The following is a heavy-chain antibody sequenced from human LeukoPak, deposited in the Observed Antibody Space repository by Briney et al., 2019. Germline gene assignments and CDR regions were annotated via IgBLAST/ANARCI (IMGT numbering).Heavy chain of an antibody. CDR2: INHSGST. Sequence: SETLSLTCAVYGGSFSGYYWSWIRQPPGKGLEWIGEINHSGSTNYNPSLKSRVTISVDTSKNQFSLKLSSVTAADTAVYYCASVGYYGSGSRYYYYYMDVWGKGTTVTVSS. CDR1: GGSFSGYY. J-gene: IGHJ6*03. V-gene: IGHV4-34*01. D-gene: IGHD3-10*01. CDR3: ASVGYYGSGSRYYYYYMDV.